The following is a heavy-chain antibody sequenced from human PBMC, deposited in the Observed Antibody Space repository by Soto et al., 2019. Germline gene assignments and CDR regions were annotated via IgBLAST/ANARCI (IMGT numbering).Heavy chain of an antibody. CDR3: ARDFKDFG. CDR1: GFTFSNYW. D-gene: IGHD3-16*01. V-gene: IGHV3-74*01. J-gene: IGHJ4*02. CDR2: INNDGSDT. Sequence: PGGSLRLSCAASGFTFSNYWMHWVRQAPWKGLVWVSGINNDGSDTRYADSVKGRFTVSRDNAKNTVFLQMSSLRANDTGVYYCARDFKDFGWGQGTLVIVSS.